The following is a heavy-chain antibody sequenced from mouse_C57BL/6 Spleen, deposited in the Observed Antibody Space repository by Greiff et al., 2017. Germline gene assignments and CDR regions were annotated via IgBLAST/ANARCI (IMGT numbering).Heavy chain of an antibody. CDR2: IDPSDSYT. CDR3: ARGKGGKTFDY. Sequence: QVQLQQSGAELVKPGASVKLSCKASGYTFTSYWMQWVKQRPGQGLEWIGEIDPSDSYTNYTQQFKGKATLTVDTSSSTAYMQLSSLTSEDSAVYYCARGKGGKTFDYWGQGTTLTVSS. D-gene: IGHD1-1*01. J-gene: IGHJ2*01. V-gene: IGHV1-50*01. CDR1: GYTFTSYW.